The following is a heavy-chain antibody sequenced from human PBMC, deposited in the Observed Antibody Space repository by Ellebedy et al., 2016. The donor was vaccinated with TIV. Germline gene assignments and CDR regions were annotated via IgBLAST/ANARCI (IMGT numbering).Heavy chain of an antibody. CDR3: ARGAFIGYCSSTSCYSFDY. D-gene: IGHD2-2*01. CDR1: GGTFSSYA. Sequence: SVKVSCXASGGTFSSYAISWVRQAPGQGLEWMGGIIPIFGTANYAQKFQGRVTITADESTSTAYMELSSLRSEDTAVYYCARGAFIGYCSSTSCYSFDYWGQGTLVTVSS. CDR2: IIPIFGTA. V-gene: IGHV1-69*13. J-gene: IGHJ4*02.